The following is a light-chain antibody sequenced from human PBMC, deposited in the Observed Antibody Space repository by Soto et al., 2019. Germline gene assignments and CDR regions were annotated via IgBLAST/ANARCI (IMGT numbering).Light chain of an antibody. J-gene: IGKJ1*01. Sequence: DIQMTQSPSTLSASVGDRVTITCRASQSISSWLAWYQQKPGKAPKLLIYDASSLESGVPSRFSGSGSGTEFTLTTSSLQPDDFANYYCQQYNSYSQWTFGQGTKVDIK. CDR1: QSISSW. CDR3: QQYNSYSQWT. CDR2: DAS. V-gene: IGKV1-5*01.